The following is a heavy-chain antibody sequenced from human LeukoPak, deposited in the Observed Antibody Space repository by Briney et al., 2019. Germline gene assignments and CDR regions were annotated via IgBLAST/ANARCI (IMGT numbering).Heavy chain of an antibody. V-gene: IGHV1-18*01. D-gene: IGHD6-13*01. CDR2: ISAYNGNT. CDR1: GYTFTSYG. CDR3: ARSPGYSSSWGGENFDY. J-gene: IGHJ4*02. Sequence: ASVKVSCKASGYTFTSYGISWVRQAPGQGLERMGWISAYNGNTNYAQKLQGRVTMTTDTSTSTAYMELRSLRSDDTAVYYCARSPGYSSSWGGENFDYWGQGTLVTVSS.